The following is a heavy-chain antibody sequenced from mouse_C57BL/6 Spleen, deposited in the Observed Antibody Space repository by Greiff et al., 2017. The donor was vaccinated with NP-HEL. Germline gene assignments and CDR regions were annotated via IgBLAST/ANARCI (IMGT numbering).Heavy chain of an antibody. D-gene: IGHD2-4*01. V-gene: IGHV1-62-2*01. J-gene: IGHJ1*03. CDR2: FYPGSGSI. CDR3: ARHGYDYDESYWYFDV. Sequence: VQLQQSGAELVKPGASVKLSCKASGYTFTEYTIHWVKQRSGQGLEWIGWFYPGSGSIKYNEKFKAKATLPADKSTSTGYMELSRLTSEDSAVYFCARHGYDYDESYWYFDVWGTGTTVTVSS. CDR1: GYTFTEYT.